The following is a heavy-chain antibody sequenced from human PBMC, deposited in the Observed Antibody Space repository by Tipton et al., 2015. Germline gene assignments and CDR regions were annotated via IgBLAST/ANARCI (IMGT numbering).Heavy chain of an antibody. CDR3: ARGHYVSRMDV. D-gene: IGHD3-10*01. Sequence: TLSLTCTVSGGSVSSTSYYWSWIRQPPGKGLEWIGWLHYTGDSNYNPSLKSRLTLSVDTSKNLFSLELTSVTAADTAVYYCARGHYVSRMDVWGQGTTVTVSS. J-gene: IGHJ6*02. V-gene: IGHV4-61*03. CDR1: GGSVSSTSYY. CDR2: LHYTGDS.